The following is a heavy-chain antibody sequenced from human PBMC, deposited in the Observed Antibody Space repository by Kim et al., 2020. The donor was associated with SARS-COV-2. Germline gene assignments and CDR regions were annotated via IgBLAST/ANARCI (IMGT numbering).Heavy chain of an antibody. V-gene: IGHV3-20*04. CDR3: AKSDAEAFTWYDGDV. J-gene: IGHJ6*02. D-gene: IGHD1-1*01. CDR2: IHAKTNTV. CDR1: GFTFETHG. Sequence: GGSLRLSCATSGFTFETHGMSWVRQAPGKGLEWVSGIHAKTNTVGYADSVKGRFTISRDNAKKSVYLQMNSLTVEDTAFYYCAKSDAEAFTWYDGDVCG.